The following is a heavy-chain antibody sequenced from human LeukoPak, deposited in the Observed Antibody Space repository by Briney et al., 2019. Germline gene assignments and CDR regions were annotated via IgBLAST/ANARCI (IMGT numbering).Heavy chain of an antibody. CDR3: ARHLRIAYFDY. D-gene: IGHD2-15*01. CDR1: GGSISSYY. V-gene: IGHV4-59*08. Sequence: PSETLSLTCTVSGGSISSYYWSWIRQPPGKGLEWIGYIYYSGSTNYNPSLKSRVTIPVDTSKNQFSLKLSSVTAADTAVYYCARHLRIAYFDYWGQGTLVTVSS. J-gene: IGHJ4*02. CDR2: IYYSGST.